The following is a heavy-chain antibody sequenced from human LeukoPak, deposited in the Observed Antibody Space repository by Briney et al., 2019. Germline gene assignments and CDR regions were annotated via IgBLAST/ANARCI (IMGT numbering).Heavy chain of an antibody. Sequence: SETXSLTCTVSGGSVTXXXXXXXXIXQPPXXXXXXIXXXXXXGXTXXNPSLXXXXXXFXDTSKNQFSLKLSSVTAADTSVYYCARRRGSSWYFGYWGQGTLVTVSS. V-gene: IGHV4-39*01. CDR2: XXXXGXT. CDR3: ARRRGSSWYFGY. D-gene: IGHD6-13*01. CDR1: GGSVTXXXXX. J-gene: IGHJ4*02.